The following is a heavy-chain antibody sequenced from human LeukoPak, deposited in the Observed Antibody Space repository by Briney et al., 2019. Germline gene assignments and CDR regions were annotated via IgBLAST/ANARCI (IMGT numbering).Heavy chain of an antibody. D-gene: IGHD4-23*01. Sequence: GGSLRLSCAASGFTFSSYGMHWVRQAPGKGLEWVAVISYDGSNKYYADSVKGRFTISRDNSKNTLYLQMNSLRAEDTAVYYCAKGPVTTVVTSLYYWGQGILVTVSS. CDR3: AKGPVTTVVTSLYY. V-gene: IGHV3-30*18. CDR1: GFTFSSYG. CDR2: ISYDGSNK. J-gene: IGHJ4*02.